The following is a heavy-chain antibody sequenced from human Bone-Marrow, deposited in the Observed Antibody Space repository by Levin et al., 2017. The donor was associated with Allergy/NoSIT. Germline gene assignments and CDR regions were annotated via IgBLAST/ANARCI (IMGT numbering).Heavy chain of an antibody. V-gene: IGHV3-21*01. CDR2: ISPLSNYM. D-gene: IGHD2-21*02. Sequence: GGSLRLSCAASGFTFRNYSMNWVRQAPGKGLEWVSSISPLSNYMYYGDSVKGRFTISRDDAKHSLSLQMHRLTAEASALYFGARGGDVVGELGGDSFYYNGIDVWGQGTTVTV. CDR1: GFTFRNYS. J-gene: IGHJ6*02. CDR3: ARGGDVVGELGGDSFYYNGIDV.